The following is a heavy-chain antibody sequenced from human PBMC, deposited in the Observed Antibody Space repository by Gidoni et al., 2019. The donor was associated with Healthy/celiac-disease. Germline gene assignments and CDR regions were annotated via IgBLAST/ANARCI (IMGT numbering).Heavy chain of an antibody. Sequence: QVQLQQWGAGLLKPSETLSLTCAVYGGSFSGYYWSWIRQPPGKGLERIGEINHSGSTNYNPSLKSRVTISVDTSKNQFSLKLSSVTAADTAVYYCARGGKVVIAIRAHAFDIWGQGTMVTVSS. D-gene: IGHD2-21*01. CDR2: INHSGST. CDR1: GGSFSGYY. J-gene: IGHJ3*02. CDR3: ARGGKVVIAIRAHAFDI. V-gene: IGHV4-34*01.